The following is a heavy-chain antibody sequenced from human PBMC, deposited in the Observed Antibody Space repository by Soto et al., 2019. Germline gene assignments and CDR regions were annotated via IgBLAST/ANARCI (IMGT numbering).Heavy chain of an antibody. CDR3: AKDHLTVTPYFYY. CDR1: GFTFSNYA. D-gene: IGHD4-17*01. V-gene: IGHV3-23*01. CDR2: ISGSGDNT. Sequence: EVQVLESGGGLVQPGGSLRLSCAASGFTFSNYAMSWVRQAPGKGLEWVSTISGSGDNTDYVDSVKGRFTISRDNSNNTLYLQMIILRAEDTAVYYWAKDHLTVTPYFYYWGQGTLVTVS. J-gene: IGHJ4*02.